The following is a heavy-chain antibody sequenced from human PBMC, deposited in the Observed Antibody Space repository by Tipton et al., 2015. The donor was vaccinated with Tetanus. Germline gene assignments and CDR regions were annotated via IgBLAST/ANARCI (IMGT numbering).Heavy chain of an antibody. CDR1: GYTFTSYG. CDR2: ISAYNGNT. Sequence: QLVQSGAEVKKPGASVKVSCKASGYTFTSYGISWVRQAPGQGLEWMGWISAYNGNTNYAQKLQGRVTMTTDTSTSTAYMELRSLRSDDTAVYYCARGSSGWYNGGGTEYFQHWGQGTLVTVSS. J-gene: IGHJ1*01. CDR3: ARGSSGWYNGGGTEYFQH. V-gene: IGHV1-18*01. D-gene: IGHD6-19*01.